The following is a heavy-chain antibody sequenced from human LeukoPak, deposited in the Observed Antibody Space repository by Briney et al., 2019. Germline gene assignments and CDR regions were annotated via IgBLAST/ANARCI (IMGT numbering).Heavy chain of an antibody. CDR3: ARTRTYYYDSSGYAFDI. D-gene: IGHD3-22*01. CDR1: GGSISSYY. Sequence: KSSETLSLTCTVSGGSISSYYWSWIRQPPGKGLEWIGYIYYSGSTNYNPSLKSRVTISVDTSKNQSSLKLSSVTAADTAVYYCARTRTYYYDSSGYAFDIWGQGTMVTVSS. CDR2: IYYSGST. V-gene: IGHV4-59*01. J-gene: IGHJ3*02.